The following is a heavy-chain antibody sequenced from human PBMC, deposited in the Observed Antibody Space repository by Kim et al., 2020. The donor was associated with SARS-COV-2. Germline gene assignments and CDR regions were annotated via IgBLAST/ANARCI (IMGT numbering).Heavy chain of an antibody. J-gene: IGHJ6*02. V-gene: IGHV3-74*01. CDR1: RFTFNNYW. CDR2: IRSDGSIT. Sequence: GGSLRLSCAVSRFTFNNYWINWVRHAPGKGLVWVSRIRSDGSITNYADSVKGRFTMSRDNAENTLYLQMNSLRAEDTAVYYCARGFFSDGFDVWGHGTTVTLSS. D-gene: IGHD1-26*01. CDR3: ARGFFSDGFDV.